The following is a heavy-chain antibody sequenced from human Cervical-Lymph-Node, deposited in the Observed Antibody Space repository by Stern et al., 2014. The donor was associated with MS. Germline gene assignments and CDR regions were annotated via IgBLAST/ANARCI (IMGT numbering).Heavy chain of an antibody. CDR3: TRHQEGIAAY. Sequence: VQLLASGAEVKKPGSSVKVSCKASGDIFSNFDISCVRQAPGQGLEWMGGITPLFRTANYAQRFQGSVTFTADDSTTKVYMEFRSLRSDDTAVFYCTRHQEGIAAYWGQGTLVTVSS. J-gene: IGHJ4*02. CDR2: ITPLFRTA. V-gene: IGHV1-69*01. D-gene: IGHD2-21*01. CDR1: GDIFSNFD.